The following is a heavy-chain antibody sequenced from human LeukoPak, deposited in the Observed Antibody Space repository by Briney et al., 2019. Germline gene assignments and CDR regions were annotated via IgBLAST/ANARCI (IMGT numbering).Heavy chain of an antibody. V-gene: IGHV4-34*01. Sequence: SETLSLTCADYRGSFSGYFWSWIRPPPGKGLEWIGEINHSGSTNYNPSLKSRVTISVDTSKNQCSLKLSSVTAADTAVYYCARWISGWYNYFDYWGQGTLVTVSS. CDR1: RGSFSGYF. J-gene: IGHJ4*02. D-gene: IGHD6-19*01. CDR2: INHSGST. CDR3: ARWISGWYNYFDY.